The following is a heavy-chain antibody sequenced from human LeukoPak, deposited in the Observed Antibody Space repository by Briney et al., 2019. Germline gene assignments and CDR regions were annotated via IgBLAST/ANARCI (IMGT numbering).Heavy chain of an antibody. CDR2: INPNSGGT. Sequence: VASVKVSCKASGYTFTGYYMHWVRQAPGQGLEWMGWINPNSGGTNYAQKFQGRVTMTRDTSISTAYMELSRLRSDDTAVYHCAGPIYDFWSGYYLDAFDIWGQGTMVTVSS. CDR1: GYTFTGYY. J-gene: IGHJ3*02. CDR3: AGPIYDFWSGYYLDAFDI. V-gene: IGHV1-2*02. D-gene: IGHD3-3*01.